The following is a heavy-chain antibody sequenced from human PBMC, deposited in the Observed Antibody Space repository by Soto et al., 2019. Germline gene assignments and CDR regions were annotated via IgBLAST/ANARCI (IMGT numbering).Heavy chain of an antibody. V-gene: IGHV3-23*01. CDR1: GFTFSSYA. D-gene: IGHD1-26*01. CDR2: ISGSGGST. J-gene: IGHJ4*02. Sequence: GGSLRLSCAASGFTFSSYAMSWVRQAPGKGLDWVSAISGSGGSTYYADSVKGRFTISRDNSKNTLYLQMNSLRAEDTAVYYCANPPARSLVTSGSYPTRDYWGQGTLVTVSS. CDR3: ANPPARSLVTSGSYPTRDY.